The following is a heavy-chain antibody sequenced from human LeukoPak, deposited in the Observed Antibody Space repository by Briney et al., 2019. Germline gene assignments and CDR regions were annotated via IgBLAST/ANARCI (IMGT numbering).Heavy chain of an antibody. J-gene: IGHJ4*02. CDR2: INSDGSST. Sequence: PGGSLRLCCAASGFTFSSYWMHWVRQAPGKGLVWVSRINSDGSSTSYADSVKGRFTISRDNAKNTLYLQMNSLRAEDTAVYYCARGDGFGELLYWGQGTLVTVSS. CDR1: GFTFSSYW. CDR3: ARGDGFGELLY. D-gene: IGHD3-10*01. V-gene: IGHV3-74*01.